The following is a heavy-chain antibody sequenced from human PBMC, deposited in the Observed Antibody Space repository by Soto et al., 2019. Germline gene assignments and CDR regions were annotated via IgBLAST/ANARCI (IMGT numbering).Heavy chain of an antibody. D-gene: IGHD3-22*01. Sequence: SGPTLVNPTQTLTLTCAFSGFSLSTDGMCVSWIRQPPGKALEWLALIDWEDDKYYNASLKTRLTISKDTSKSQVVLTMTNMDPEDTASYYCARAAFYYDVGGSPQGYYFDSWGERTLVTVSS. CDR2: IDWEDDK. CDR1: GFSLSTDGMC. V-gene: IGHV2-70*01. CDR3: ARAAFYYDVGGSPQGYYFDS. J-gene: IGHJ4*02.